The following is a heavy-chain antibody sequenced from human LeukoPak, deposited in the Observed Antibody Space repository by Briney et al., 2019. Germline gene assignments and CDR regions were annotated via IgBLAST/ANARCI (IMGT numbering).Heavy chain of an antibody. D-gene: IGHD4-11*01. Sequence: GGSLRLSCAASGFTFSSHAMSWVRQAPGKGLEWVSRISSGGGTTDYTDSVKGRFTISRDTSKNTLYLQMNSLRAEDTAVYYCARDLPYSNIGADYWGQGTLVTVSS. J-gene: IGHJ4*02. CDR2: ISSGGGTT. CDR1: GFTFSSHA. V-gene: IGHV3-23*01. CDR3: ARDLPYSNIGADY.